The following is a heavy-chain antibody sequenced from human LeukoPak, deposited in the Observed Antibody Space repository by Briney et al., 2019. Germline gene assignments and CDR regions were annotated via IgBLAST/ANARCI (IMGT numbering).Heavy chain of an antibody. CDR2: INPNSGGT. V-gene: IGHV1-2*06. CDR1: GYTFTGYY. CDR3: ARDLLRSGTELVDY. D-gene: IGHD6-25*01. Sequence: ASVKVSCKASGYTFTGYYMNWVRQAPGQGLEWMGRINPNSGGTNYAQKFQGRVTMTRDTSISTAYMELSRLRSDDTAVYYCARDLLRSGTELVDYWGQGTLVTVSS. J-gene: IGHJ4*02.